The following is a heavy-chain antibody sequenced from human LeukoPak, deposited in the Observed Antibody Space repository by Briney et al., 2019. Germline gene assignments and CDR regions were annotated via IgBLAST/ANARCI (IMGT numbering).Heavy chain of an antibody. CDR3: AKSRADYFSFFDS. D-gene: IGHD2/OR15-2a*01. V-gene: IGHV3-33*06. Sequence: GGSLRLSCAASGFTFSSYGMHWVRQAPGKGLEWVAVIWYDGSNKYYADSVKGRFTISRDNSKNTLYLQMNSLRAEDTALYYCAKSRADYFSFFDSWGQGALVTVSS. J-gene: IGHJ4*02. CDR2: IWYDGSNK. CDR1: GFTFSSYG.